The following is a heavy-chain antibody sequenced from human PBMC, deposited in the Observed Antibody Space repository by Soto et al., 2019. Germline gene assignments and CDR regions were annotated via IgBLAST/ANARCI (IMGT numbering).Heavy chain of an antibody. J-gene: IGHJ6*02. CDR1: GGTFSSYA. CDR3: ARDEQEMATIEDYYYYGMDV. CDR2: IIPIFGTA. Sequence: QVQLVQSGAEVTKPGSSVKVSCKASGGTFSSYAISWVRQAPGQGLEWMGGIIPIFGTANYAQKFQGRVTITADEATSTAYMELSSLRSEDTAVYYCARDEQEMATIEDYYYYGMDVWGQGTTVTVSS. V-gene: IGHV1-69*01.